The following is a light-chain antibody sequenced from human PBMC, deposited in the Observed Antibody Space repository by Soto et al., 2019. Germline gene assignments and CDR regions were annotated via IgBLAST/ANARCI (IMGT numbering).Light chain of an antibody. V-gene: IGLV2-14*01. CDR3: CSYKRSRTYV. Sequence: QSVLTQPASVSGSPGQSITISCTGTSSDVGAYNYVSWFQQHPGKAPKHLIYEVSNRPSGVSYRFSGSKSGSTASLTISRLQADDEADPYRCSYKRSRTYVFGAGTKVTV. CDR2: EVS. CDR1: SSDVGAYNY. J-gene: IGLJ1*01.